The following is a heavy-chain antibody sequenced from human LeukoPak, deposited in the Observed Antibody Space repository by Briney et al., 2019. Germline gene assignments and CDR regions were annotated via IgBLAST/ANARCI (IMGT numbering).Heavy chain of an antibody. CDR3: ARDPCAGDCHFDY. CDR1: GYIFTSYY. V-gene: IGHV1-46*01. J-gene: IGHJ4*02. Sequence: ASVKLSCKASGYIFTSYYMHWVRQAPGQGPEWMGKINPSGGSTSYAQKFQGRVTMTRDTSTSTVYMELSSLRSEDTAVYYCARDPCAGDCHFDYWGQGALVTVSS. CDR2: INPSGGST. D-gene: IGHD2-21*02.